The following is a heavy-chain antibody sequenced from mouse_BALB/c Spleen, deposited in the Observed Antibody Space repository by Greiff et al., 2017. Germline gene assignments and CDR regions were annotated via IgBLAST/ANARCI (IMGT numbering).Heavy chain of an antibody. CDR2: ISSGGST. J-gene: IGHJ3*01. CDR3: ARGGGDYDGFAY. Sequence: EVMLVESGGGLVKPGGSLKLSCAASGFTFSSYAMSWVRQTPEKRLEWVASISSGGSTYYPDSVKGRFTISRDNARNILYLQMSSLRSEDTAMYYCARGGGDYDGFAYWGQGTLVTVSA. D-gene: IGHD2-4*01. V-gene: IGHV5-6-5*01. CDR1: GFTFSSYA.